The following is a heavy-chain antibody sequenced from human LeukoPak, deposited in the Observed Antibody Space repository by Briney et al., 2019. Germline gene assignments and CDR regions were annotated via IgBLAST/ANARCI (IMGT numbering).Heavy chain of an antibody. D-gene: IGHD1-26*01. V-gene: IGHV4-39*01. CDR3: ARRSVGTTDFFDY. CDR1: GASISSDTYY. J-gene: IGHJ4*02. CDR2: IHYNGGT. Sequence: SETLSLTCTVSGASISSDTYYWSWIRQPPGKGLEWIGTIHYNGGTYDSPSLRSRVTMSVDTSKNQFSLRLSSVTAADTAVYYCARRSVGTTDFFDYRGQGTLVTVSS.